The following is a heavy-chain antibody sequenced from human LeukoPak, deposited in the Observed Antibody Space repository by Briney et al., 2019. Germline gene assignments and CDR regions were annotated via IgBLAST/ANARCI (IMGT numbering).Heavy chain of an antibody. V-gene: IGHV4-4*02. CDR3: ARGRRVPAATYWYFDL. Sequence: SETLSLTCAVSGGSIIVSAWWSWVRQPPGKGLEWIGEIFHSGSTNYNPSLKSRVTISIDTSKNQFSLKLSSVTAADTAVYYCARGRRVPAATYWYFDLWGRGTLVTVSS. D-gene: IGHD2-2*01. J-gene: IGHJ2*01. CDR2: IFHSGST. CDR1: GGSIIVSAW.